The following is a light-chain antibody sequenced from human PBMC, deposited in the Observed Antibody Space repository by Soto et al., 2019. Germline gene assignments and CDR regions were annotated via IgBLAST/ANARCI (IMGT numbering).Light chain of an antibody. J-gene: IGKJ1*01. V-gene: IGKV1-5*03. Sequence: DIQMTQSPSTLSGSVVDRVTITCRASQTISGWLAWYQQKPGKAPKLLIYKASTLKSGVPSRFSGSGSGTEFTLTISSLQPDDSATYYCRHYNSYSEAFGQGTRWIS. CDR3: RHYNSYSEA. CDR1: QTISGW. CDR2: KAS.